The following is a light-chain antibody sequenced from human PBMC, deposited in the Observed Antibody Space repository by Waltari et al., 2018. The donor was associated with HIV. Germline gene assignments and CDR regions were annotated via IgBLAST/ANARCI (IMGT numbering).Light chain of an antibody. J-gene: IGLJ3*02. CDR3: CSYAGSSTLWV. CDR1: SSDVGSYNL. Sequence: QSALTQPASVSGSPGQSITISCTGTSSDVGSYNLVSWYQQHPGKAPKLVIYEVSKRPSAVSNRFSGSMSGNTASLTISGLQAEDEADYYCCSYAGSSTLWVFGGGTKLTVL. CDR2: EVS. V-gene: IGLV2-23*02.